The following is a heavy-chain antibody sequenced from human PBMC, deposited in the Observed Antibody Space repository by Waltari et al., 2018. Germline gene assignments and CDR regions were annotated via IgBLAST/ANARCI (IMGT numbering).Heavy chain of an antibody. CDR3: ARDRYGDYEGGMDV. CDR1: GGTFSSYA. CDR2: ISPIFGTA. Sequence: QVQLVQSGAEVKKPGSSVKVSCKASGGTFSSYAISWVRQAPGQGLEWMGGISPIFGTANYAQKFQGRVTITADESTSTAYMELSSLRSEDTAVYYCARDRYGDYEGGMDVWGQGTTVTVSS. J-gene: IGHJ6*02. D-gene: IGHD4-17*01. V-gene: IGHV1-69*12.